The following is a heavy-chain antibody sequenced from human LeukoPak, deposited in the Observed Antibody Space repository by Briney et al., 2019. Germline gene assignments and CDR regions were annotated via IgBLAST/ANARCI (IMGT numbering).Heavy chain of an antibody. J-gene: IGHJ6*02. D-gene: IGHD5-24*01. V-gene: IGHV3-49*04. CDR2: IRSKGYGGTT. Sequence: GGSLRLSCITSGFTFGDHAMSWVRQAPGKGLDWVDFIRSKGYGGTTEYAASVKGRFTISRDDSKSIAYLQMNSLKSEDTAVYYCTRGPTGRWLYYGMDVWGQGTTVIVSS. CDR1: GFTFGDHA. CDR3: TRGPTGRWLYYGMDV.